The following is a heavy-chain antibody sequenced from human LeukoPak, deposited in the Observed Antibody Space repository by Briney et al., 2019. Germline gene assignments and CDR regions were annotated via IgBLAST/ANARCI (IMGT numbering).Heavy chain of an antibody. CDR1: GFTCSSYW. CDR2: INSDGSST. Sequence: GGSLRLSCAASGFTCSSYWMHWVRQAPGKGLVWVSRINSDGSSTSYADSVKGRFTTSRDNAKNTLYLQMNSLRAEDTAVYYCASGGRYSSGWYGYYFDYWGQGTLVTVSS. CDR3: ASGGRYSSGWYGYYFDY. D-gene: IGHD6-19*01. V-gene: IGHV3-74*01. J-gene: IGHJ4*02.